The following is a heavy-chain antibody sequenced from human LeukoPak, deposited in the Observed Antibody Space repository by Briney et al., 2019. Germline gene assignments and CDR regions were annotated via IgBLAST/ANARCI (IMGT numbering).Heavy chain of an antibody. V-gene: IGHV3-15*01. Sequence: KAGGSLRLSCAASGFTFSDAWMTWVRQAPGKGLEWVGRIKSKAHGGTTDYAAPVKGRFTISRDDSKNTLYLQMNSLETEDTAVYYCTTLTEAAAELWGQGTLVTVSS. CDR1: GFTFSDAW. CDR2: IKSKAHGGTT. D-gene: IGHD6-13*01. J-gene: IGHJ4*02. CDR3: TTLTEAAAEL.